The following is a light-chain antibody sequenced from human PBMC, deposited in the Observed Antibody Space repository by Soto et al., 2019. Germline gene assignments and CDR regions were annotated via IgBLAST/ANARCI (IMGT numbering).Light chain of an antibody. Sequence: QAVVTQPPSAPGSPGQSVTISCTGTSSDVGAYNYVSWYQQHAGKAPKLVIYEVTKRPSGVPDRFSGSKSANTASLTVSGLQAEDEADYYCSSFASSNTWVFGGGTKLTVL. CDR2: EVT. J-gene: IGLJ3*02. CDR3: SSFASSNTWV. V-gene: IGLV2-8*01. CDR1: SSDVGAYNY.